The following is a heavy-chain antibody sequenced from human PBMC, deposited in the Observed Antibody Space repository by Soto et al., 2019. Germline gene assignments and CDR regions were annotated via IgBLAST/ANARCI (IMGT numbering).Heavy chain of an antibody. CDR3: ARSRFSYGRFDS. CDR1: GGSFSTYF. Sequence: SETLSLTCTVSGGSFSTYFWSWIRQAPGRRLEWIGYIHSSGSTFYNPSLNSRVTISVDTSKNLFSLTLSSVTAADTAMYYCARSRFSYGRFDSWGQGTLVTVSS. D-gene: IGHD5-18*01. J-gene: IGHJ4*02. CDR2: IHSSGST. V-gene: IGHV4-59*01.